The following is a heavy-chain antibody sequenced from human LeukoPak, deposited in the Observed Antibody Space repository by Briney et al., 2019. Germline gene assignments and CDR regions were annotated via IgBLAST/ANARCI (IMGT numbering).Heavy chain of an antibody. D-gene: IGHD6-25*01. CDR2: IKQDGSTK. V-gene: IGHV3-7*01. Sequence: GGSLRLSCAASGFTFSNSWMAWVRQAPGKGLEWVANIKQDGSTKHYADSLKGRFTISRDNARNTLYLQMRSLRADDTALYYCATDVTGSEDRWGQGTLVTVSS. J-gene: IGHJ5*02. CDR1: GFTFSNSW. CDR3: ATDVTGSEDR.